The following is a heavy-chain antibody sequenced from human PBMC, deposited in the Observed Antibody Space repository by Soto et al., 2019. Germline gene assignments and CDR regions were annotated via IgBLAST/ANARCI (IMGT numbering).Heavy chain of an antibody. CDR1: GFTFSSYA. CDR2: ISSNGGST. D-gene: IGHD3-22*01. V-gene: IGHV3-64*01. Sequence: GGSLRLSCAASGFTFSSYAMHWVRQAPGKGLEYVSAISSNGGSTYYANSVKGRFTISRDNSKNTLYLQMGSLRAEDMAVYYCARDRYYDSSGYYPHDFDAFDIWGQGTMVTVSS. CDR3: ARDRYYDSSGYYPHDFDAFDI. J-gene: IGHJ3*02.